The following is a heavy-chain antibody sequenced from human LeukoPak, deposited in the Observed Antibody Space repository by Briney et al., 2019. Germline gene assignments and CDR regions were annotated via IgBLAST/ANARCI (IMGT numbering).Heavy chain of an antibody. Sequence: SVKVSCKASGGTFSSYAISWVRQAPGQGLEWMGRIIPIFGTANYAQKFQGRVTITTDESTSTAYMELSSLRSEDAAVYYCAREVVVVVAATQGAFDIWGQGTMVTLSS. CDR3: AREVVVVVAATQGAFDI. V-gene: IGHV1-69*05. CDR1: GGTFSSYA. J-gene: IGHJ3*02. D-gene: IGHD2-15*01. CDR2: IIPIFGTA.